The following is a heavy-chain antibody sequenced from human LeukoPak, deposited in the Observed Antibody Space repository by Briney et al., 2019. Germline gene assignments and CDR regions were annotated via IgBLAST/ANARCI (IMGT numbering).Heavy chain of an antibody. Sequence: PSETLSLTCTVSGGSISSYYWSWIRQPAGKGLEWIGRIYYSGSTNYNPSLKSRVTISVDTSKNQFSLKLSSVTAADTAVYYCARVNRGIQLWFDFDYWGQGTLVTVSS. CDR1: GGSISSYY. CDR3: ARVNRGIQLWFDFDY. D-gene: IGHD5-18*01. J-gene: IGHJ4*02. V-gene: IGHV4-4*07. CDR2: IYYSGST.